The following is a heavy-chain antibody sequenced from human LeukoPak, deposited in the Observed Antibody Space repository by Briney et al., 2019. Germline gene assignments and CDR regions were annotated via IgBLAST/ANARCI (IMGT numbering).Heavy chain of an antibody. CDR3: ASSLGYSYEI. V-gene: IGHV3-53*01. D-gene: IGHD5-18*01. CDR2: ICSGGST. CDR1: GFTVSSNY. Sequence: TGGSLRLSCAASGFTVSSNYMSWVRQAPGKGLEWVSVICSGGSTYYADSVKGRFTISRDNSKNTLYLQMNSLRAEDTAVYYCASSLGYSYEIWGQGTLVTVSS. J-gene: IGHJ4*02.